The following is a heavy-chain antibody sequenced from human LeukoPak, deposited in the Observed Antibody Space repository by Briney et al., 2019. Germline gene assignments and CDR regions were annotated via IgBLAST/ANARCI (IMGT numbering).Heavy chain of an antibody. CDR2: IKQDGSEK. V-gene: IGHV3-7*01. D-gene: IGHD3-22*01. J-gene: IGHJ4*02. CDR3: ACRPSAISYYGVFDF. CDR1: GFTFSSYW. Sequence: GGSLRLSCAASGFTFSSYWTSWVRQAPGKGLEWVANIKQDGSEKYYVDSVKGRFTISRDNAKNSLYLQMNSLRAEDTAVYYCACRPSAISYYGVFDFWGQGTLVTVSS.